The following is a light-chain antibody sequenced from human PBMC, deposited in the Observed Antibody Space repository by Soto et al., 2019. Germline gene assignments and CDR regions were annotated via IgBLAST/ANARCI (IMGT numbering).Light chain of an antibody. J-gene: IGKJ1*01. CDR2: DAS. Sequence: DIQMTQSPSTLSASIGDRVTITCRASQTISNWLAWYQQKPGKAPKVLIHDASSLESGVPSNFSGSGSGTEFTLTISSLQPEDFATYYCQQYNSYPWTFGQGTKVDIK. CDR3: QQYNSYPWT. CDR1: QTISNW. V-gene: IGKV1-5*01.